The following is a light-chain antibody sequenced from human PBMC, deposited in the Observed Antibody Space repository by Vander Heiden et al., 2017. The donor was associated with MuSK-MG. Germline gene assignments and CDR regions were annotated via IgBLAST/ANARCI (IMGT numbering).Light chain of an antibody. CDR2: GNS. CDR1: SSTTGAGYD. J-gene: IGLJ3*02. V-gene: IGLV1-40*01. Sequence: QSVLTQPPSVSGAPGQRVTISCTGSSSTTGAGYDVHWYQQPPGTAPNHLIYGNSNRPSGVPDRCSGSKSGTSASLAITGLQAEDEADYYCQSYDTSLSGRVFGGGTKLTVL. CDR3: QSYDTSLSGRV.